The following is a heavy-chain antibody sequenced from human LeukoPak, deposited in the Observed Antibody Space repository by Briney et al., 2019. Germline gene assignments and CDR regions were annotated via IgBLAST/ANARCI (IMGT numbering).Heavy chain of an antibody. CDR2: INPNSGGT. J-gene: IGHJ4*02. D-gene: IGHD3-10*01. Sequence: ASLKVSSKASGYTFTGYYMHCVRQAPGQGLEWMGWINPNSGGTNYAQKFQGRVIMTRDTSISTAYMELSRLRSDDTAVYYCPRDGLWFGELLSYWGQGTLVTVSS. CDR1: GYTFTGYY. CDR3: PRDGLWFGELLSY. V-gene: IGHV1-2*02.